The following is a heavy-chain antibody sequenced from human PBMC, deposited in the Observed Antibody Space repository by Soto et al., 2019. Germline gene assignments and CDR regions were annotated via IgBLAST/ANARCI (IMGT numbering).Heavy chain of an antibody. CDR1: GGSISSGDYY. J-gene: IGHJ5*02. D-gene: IGHD6-6*01. CDR2: IYYSGNT. CDR3: AIGCEYRSPSGDWLDP. V-gene: IGHV4-31*03. Sequence: LSLTCTVSGGSISSGDYYWTWIRRHPGKGLEWIGYIYYSGNTHSNPSLKSRVSMSIDTSKNQFSLRLSSVTAADTAVYYCAIGCEYRSPSGDWLDPWGQGNLVTVSP.